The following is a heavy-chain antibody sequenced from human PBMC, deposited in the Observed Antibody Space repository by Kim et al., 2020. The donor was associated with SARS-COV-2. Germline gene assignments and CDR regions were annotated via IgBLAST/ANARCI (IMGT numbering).Heavy chain of an antibody. D-gene: IGHD5-12*01. J-gene: IGHJ4*02. V-gene: IGHV4-31*03. CDR1: GGSISSGGYY. CDR2: IYYSGST. Sequence: SETLSLTCTVSGGSISSGGYYWSWIRQHPGKGLEWIGYIYYSGSTYYNPSLKSRVTISVDTSKNQFSLKLSSVTAADTAVYYCASTPIVATIFRIRPSPNDLAYWGQGTLVTVSS. CDR3: ASTPIVATIFRIRPSPNDLAY.